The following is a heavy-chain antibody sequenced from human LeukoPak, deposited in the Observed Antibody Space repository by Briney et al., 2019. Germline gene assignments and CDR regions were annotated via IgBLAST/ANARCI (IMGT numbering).Heavy chain of an antibody. D-gene: IGHD2-15*01. CDR3: ARQKYCSGGSCSDYYGMDV. CDR2: IYPGDSES. Sequence: GESLKISCKGSGYSFTTYWIGWVRQMPGKGLEWMGIIYPGDSESRHSPSFQGQVTNSADKSISTAYLQWSSLKASDTAMYYCARQKYCSGGSCSDYYGMDVWGQGTTVTVSS. V-gene: IGHV5-51*01. CDR1: GYSFTTYW. J-gene: IGHJ6*02.